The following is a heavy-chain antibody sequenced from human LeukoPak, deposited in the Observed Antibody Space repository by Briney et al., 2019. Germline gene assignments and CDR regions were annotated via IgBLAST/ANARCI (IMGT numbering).Heavy chain of an antibody. D-gene: IGHD3-22*01. CDR2: IIPIFGTA. J-gene: IGHJ4*02. Sequence: SVKVSCKASGGTFISYAISWVRQAPGQGLEWMGGIIPIFGTANYAQKFQGRVTITADESTSTAYMELSSLRSEDTAVYYCAREPTYYYDSSGYSLYYFDYWGQGTLVTVSS. CDR3: AREPTYYYDSSGYSLYYFDY. V-gene: IGHV1-69*13. CDR1: GGTFISYA.